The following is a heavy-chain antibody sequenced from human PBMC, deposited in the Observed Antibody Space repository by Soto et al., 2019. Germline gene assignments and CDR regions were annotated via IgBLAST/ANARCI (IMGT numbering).Heavy chain of an antibody. D-gene: IGHD3-10*01. V-gene: IGHV3-30*03. Sequence: LRLSCSASDFDFSSYGIHWVRQAPGRGLEWVAASSYDGRETFYADSAKGRFTVSKEMSKNTAFLQMNALRHEDTAVYFCARDSGWPILNFDNWGQGTPVTVSS. CDR3: ARDSGWPILNFDN. J-gene: IGHJ4*02. CDR1: DFDFSSYG. CDR2: SSYDGRET.